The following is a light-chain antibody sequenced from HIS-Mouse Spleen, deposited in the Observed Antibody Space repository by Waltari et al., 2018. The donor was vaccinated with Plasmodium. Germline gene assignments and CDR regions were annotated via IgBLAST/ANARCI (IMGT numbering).Light chain of an antibody. Sequence: EIVMTQSPATLSVSPGERATLSCRASQSVSSNLAWYQQKPGQAPRPLICGASTRATGIPARFSGSGSGTEFTLTISSLQSEDFAVYYCQQYNNWSFTFGPGTKVDIK. CDR3: QQYNNWSFT. J-gene: IGKJ3*01. V-gene: IGKV3-15*01. CDR2: GAS. CDR1: QSVSSN.